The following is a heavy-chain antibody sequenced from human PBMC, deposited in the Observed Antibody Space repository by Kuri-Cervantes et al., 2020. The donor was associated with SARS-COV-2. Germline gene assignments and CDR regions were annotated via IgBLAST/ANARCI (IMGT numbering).Heavy chain of an antibody. V-gene: IGHV3-48*01. CDR2: IGNSGSAI. CDR1: GFAFSDYT. Sequence: ETLSLTCAASGFAFSDYTMNWVRQAPGKGLEWVSYIGNSGSAINYADSVKGRFTISRDNVKNSVYLQMRSLRAKDTAVYYCARERFDVWGQGTTVTVSS. CDR3: ARERFDV. J-gene: IGHJ6*02.